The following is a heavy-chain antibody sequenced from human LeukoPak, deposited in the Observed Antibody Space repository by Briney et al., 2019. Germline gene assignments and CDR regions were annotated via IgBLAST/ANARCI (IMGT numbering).Heavy chain of an antibody. J-gene: IGHJ5*02. CDR3: ARGASGDNWFDP. D-gene: IGHD1-26*01. Sequence: SETLSLTCTVSGGSISSGSYYWSWIRQPAGKGLEWIGRIYTTGTTNYNPSLKSRVTMSLDTSKNQFSLRLTSVTAADTAVYYCARGASGDNWFDPWGQGTLVTVSS. CDR2: IYTTGTT. CDR1: GGSISSGSYY. V-gene: IGHV4-61*02.